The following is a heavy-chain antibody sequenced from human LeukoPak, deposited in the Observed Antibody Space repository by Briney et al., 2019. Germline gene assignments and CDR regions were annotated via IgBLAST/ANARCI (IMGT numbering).Heavy chain of an antibody. D-gene: IGHD6-13*01. CDR3: ARGGSQQLVPDY. CDR2: ISSSSSYI. V-gene: IGHV3-21*01. CDR1: GFTFSSYS. Sequence: PGGSLRRSCAASGFTFSSYSMNWVRQAPGKGLEWVSSISSSSSYIYYADSVKGRFTISRDNAKNSLYLQMNSLRAEDTAVYYCARGGSQQLVPDYWGQGTLVTVSS. J-gene: IGHJ4*02.